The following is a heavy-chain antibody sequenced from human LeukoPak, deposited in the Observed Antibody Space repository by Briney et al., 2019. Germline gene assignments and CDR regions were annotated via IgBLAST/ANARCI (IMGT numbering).Heavy chain of an antibody. CDR2: IKPDGSEK. V-gene: IGHV3-7*01. CDR3: AVAAYDH. Sequence: SGGSLRLSCAASGFTFSNYWMTWVRQAPGKGLEWVANIKPDGSEKYYVDSVKGRFAISRDNAKNSLYLQMNSLRDEGAAVYYCAVAAYDHWGQGTPVTVSS. D-gene: IGHD6-13*01. CDR1: GFTFSNYW. J-gene: IGHJ4*02.